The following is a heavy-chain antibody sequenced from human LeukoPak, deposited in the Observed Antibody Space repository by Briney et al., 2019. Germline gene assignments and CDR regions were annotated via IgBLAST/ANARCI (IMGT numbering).Heavy chain of an antibody. Sequence: EGSLRLSCAASGFTFSTHWMSWVRQAPGKGLEWVANINQDGSEKYHVDSVKGRFTVSRDNAKNSLFLQMNGLRVEDTAMYYCARGHYGLDVWGQGTTVTVSS. CDR1: GFTFSTHW. V-gene: IGHV3-7*01. J-gene: IGHJ6*02. CDR3: ARGHYGLDV. CDR2: INQDGSEK.